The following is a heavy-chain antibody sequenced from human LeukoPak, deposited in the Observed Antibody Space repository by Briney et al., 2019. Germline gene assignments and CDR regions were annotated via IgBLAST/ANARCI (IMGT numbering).Heavy chain of an antibody. Sequence: GRSLRLSCAASGFTFSSYGMHWVRQAPGKGLEWVAVISYDGSNKYYADSVKGRFTISRENSKNTLYLQMNSLRAEDTAVYYCAKARSWYTAPFDYWGQGTLVTVSS. J-gene: IGHJ4*02. CDR3: AKARSWYTAPFDY. CDR2: ISYDGSNK. V-gene: IGHV3-30*18. D-gene: IGHD6-13*01. CDR1: GFTFSSYG.